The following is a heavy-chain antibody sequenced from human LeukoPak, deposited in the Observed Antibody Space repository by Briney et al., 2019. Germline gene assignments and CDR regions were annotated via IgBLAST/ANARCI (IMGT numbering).Heavy chain of an antibody. V-gene: IGHV3-21*06. Sequence: GGSLRLSCVASGFIFSDYSMDWVRQAPGKGLEWVSSISSSSAYIFYSDSVKGRFTISRDNAQSSLYLQMNSLRAEDTAVYYCAREGSDWNYYYYMDVWGKGTTVTISS. CDR2: ISSSSAYI. J-gene: IGHJ6*03. CDR1: GFIFSDYS. D-gene: IGHD6-19*01. CDR3: AREGSDWNYYYYMDV.